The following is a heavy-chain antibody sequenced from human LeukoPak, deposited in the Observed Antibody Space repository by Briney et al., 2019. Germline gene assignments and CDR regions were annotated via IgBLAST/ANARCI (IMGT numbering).Heavy chain of an antibody. J-gene: IGHJ5*02. Sequence: ASVKVSCKASGYTFTSYGISWVRQAPGQGLEWMGWIGAYNGNTNYAQKLQGRVTMTTDTSTSTAYMELRSLRSDDTAVYYCARVLYDFWSGYYSWFDPWGQGTLVTVSS. CDR3: ARVLYDFWSGYYSWFDP. CDR1: GYTFTSYG. D-gene: IGHD3-3*01. CDR2: IGAYNGNT. V-gene: IGHV1-18*01.